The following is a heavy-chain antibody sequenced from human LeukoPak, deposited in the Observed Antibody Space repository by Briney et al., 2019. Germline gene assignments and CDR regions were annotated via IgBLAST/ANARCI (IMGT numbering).Heavy chain of an antibody. V-gene: IGHV4-38-2*02. Sequence: PSETLSLTCTVSGFSISSGYHWGWIRQPPGKGLEWIASIFHTGTIYYNPSLKSRVTISVDTSKNHFSLTLRSETAADTAVYYCARDGRAVSAYFDFWGQGSLVTVSS. CDR2: IFHTGTI. J-gene: IGHJ4*02. CDR1: GFSISSGYH. D-gene: IGHD1-26*01. CDR3: ARDGRAVSAYFDF.